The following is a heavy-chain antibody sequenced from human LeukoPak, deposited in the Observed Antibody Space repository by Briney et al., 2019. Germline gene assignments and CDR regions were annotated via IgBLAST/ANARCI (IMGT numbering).Heavy chain of an antibody. V-gene: IGHV3-7*01. J-gene: IGHJ4*02. CDR3: ARTIYGSGSYYR. CDR2: IKQDGSEK. CDR1: GFTFTDYW. Sequence: PGGSLRLSCAASGFTFTDYWMSWVRKAPGKGLEWVANIKQDGSEKYYVDSVKGRFTISRDNAKNSLYLQMNSLRAEDTAVYYCARTIYGSGSYYRWGQGTLVTVSS. D-gene: IGHD3-10*01.